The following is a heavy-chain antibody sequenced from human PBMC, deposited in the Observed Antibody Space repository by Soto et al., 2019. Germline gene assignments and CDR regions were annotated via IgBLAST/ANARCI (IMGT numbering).Heavy chain of an antibody. CDR2: FDPEDGET. CDR3: ATEPPPDRRGAFDI. Sequence: QVQLVQSGAEVKKPGASVKVSCKVSGYTLTELSMHWVRQAPGKGLEWMGGFDPEDGETIYAQKFQGRVTMTEETSTDTAYMELSSLRSEDTAVYYCATEPPPDRRGAFDIWGQGTMVTVSS. D-gene: IGHD3-10*01. J-gene: IGHJ3*02. CDR1: GYTLTELS. V-gene: IGHV1-24*01.